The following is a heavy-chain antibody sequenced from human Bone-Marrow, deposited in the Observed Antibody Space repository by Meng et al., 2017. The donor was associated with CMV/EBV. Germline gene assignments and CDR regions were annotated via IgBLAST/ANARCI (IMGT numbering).Heavy chain of an antibody. CDR2: IWYDGSNK. CDR1: GFTFSSYG. D-gene: IGHD6-19*01. J-gene: IGHJ6*02. V-gene: IGHV3-33*01. Sequence: GESLKIYCAASGFTFSSYGMHWVRQAPGKGLEWVAVIWYDGSNKYYADSVKGRFTISRDNAKNSLFLQMNSLRAEDTAVYYCARGIAVPGSGYYYGMDVWGQGTTVTVSS. CDR3: ARGIAVPGSGYYYGMDV.